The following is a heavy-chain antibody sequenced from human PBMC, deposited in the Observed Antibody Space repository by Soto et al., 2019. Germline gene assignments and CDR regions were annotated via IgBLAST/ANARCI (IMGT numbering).Heavy chain of an antibody. V-gene: IGHV1-69*12. Sequence: QVQLVQSGAEVKKPGSSVKVSCKASGGTFSSYAISWVRQAPGQGLEWMGGIIPIFGTANYAQKFQGRVTITADESTSTAYMELSSLRSEDTAVYYCARVWTTYYYDSSGYYSDYWGQGTLVTVSS. CDR1: GGTFSSYA. CDR3: ARVWTTYYYDSSGYYSDY. CDR2: IIPIFGTA. J-gene: IGHJ4*02. D-gene: IGHD3-22*01.